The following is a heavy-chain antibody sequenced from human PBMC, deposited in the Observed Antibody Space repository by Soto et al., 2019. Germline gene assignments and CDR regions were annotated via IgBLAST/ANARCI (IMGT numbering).Heavy chain of an antibody. CDR3: ARVDYGVRAFDI. Sequence: SVKVSCKASGGTFSRYAISWVRQAPGQGLEGRGGIIPIFGTANYAQKFQGRVTITADKSTSTAYMELSSLRSEETAVYYCARVDYGVRAFDIWGQATMVTVSS. V-gene: IGHV1-69*06. J-gene: IGHJ3*02. D-gene: IGHD4-17*01. CDR2: IIPIFGTA. CDR1: GGTFSRYA.